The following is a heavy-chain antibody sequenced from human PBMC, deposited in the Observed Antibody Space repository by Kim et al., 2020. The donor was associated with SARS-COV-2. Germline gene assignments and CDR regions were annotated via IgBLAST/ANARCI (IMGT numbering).Heavy chain of an antibody. CDR2: VKREGSEM. V-gene: IGHV3-7*01. Sequence: VKREGSEMYYGESGKCRFTISRDNAKSSVFLQMNSLRSEDTAVYYCGSSEIWGQGTLVTVSS. CDR3: GSSEI. J-gene: IGHJ4*02.